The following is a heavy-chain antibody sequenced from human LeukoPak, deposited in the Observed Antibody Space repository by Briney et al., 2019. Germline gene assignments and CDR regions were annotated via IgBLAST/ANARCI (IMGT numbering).Heavy chain of an antibody. Sequence: PGGSLRLSCAVSGFTFSSYWMSWVRQAPGKGLEWVANIKQDGSEKYYVDSVKGRFTISRDNAKNSLYLQMNSLRVEDTAVYYCAKLLGTSTTYDSWGQGARVTVSS. CDR3: AKLLGTSTTYDS. CDR1: GFTFSSYW. CDR2: IKQDGSEK. D-gene: IGHD1-1*01. V-gene: IGHV3-7*01. J-gene: IGHJ4*02.